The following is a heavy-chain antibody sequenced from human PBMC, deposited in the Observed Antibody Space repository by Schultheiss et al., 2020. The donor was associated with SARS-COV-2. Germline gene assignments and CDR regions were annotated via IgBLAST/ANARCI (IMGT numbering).Heavy chain of an antibody. J-gene: IGHJ6*03. D-gene: IGHD2-2*01. CDR1: GFTFSSYG. CDR2: IWYDGSNK. CDR3: ARAVVPAAIGIYYYYYMDV. V-gene: IGHV3-33*01. Sequence: GGSLRLSCAASGFTFSSYGMHWVRQAPGKGLEWVAVIWYDGSNKYYADSVKGRFTISRDNAKNSLYLQMNSLRAEDTAVYYCARAVVPAAIGIYYYYYMDVWGKGTTVTVSS.